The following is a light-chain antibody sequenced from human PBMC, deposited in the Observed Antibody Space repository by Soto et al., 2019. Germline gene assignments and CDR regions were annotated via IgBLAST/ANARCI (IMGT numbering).Light chain of an antibody. J-gene: IGLJ1*01. V-gene: IGLV2-14*01. CDR3: SSYTSSSTLEV. CDR1: SSDVGGYNY. CDR2: DVS. Sequence: QSVLTQPASVSGSPGQSITISCTGTSSDVGGYNYVSWYQQRPGKAPKLMIYDVSNRPSGVSNRFSGSKSGNTASLTISGLQAEDEADYYCSSYTSSSTLEVFGTGTQLTVL.